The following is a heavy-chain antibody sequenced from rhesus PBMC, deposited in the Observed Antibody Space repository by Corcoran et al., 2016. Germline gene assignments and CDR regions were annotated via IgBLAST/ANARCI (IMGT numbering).Heavy chain of an antibody. CDR3: ANIVAASDAFDF. CDR2: IDGRGSST. D-gene: IGHD4-29*01. Sequence: QLPLQQSGPGLVKPSETLSVTCAVSGGSISSNYWIWIREAPGKGLEWIGYIDGRGSSTTYNPSLKRRVTLAVDTSKNQFSLKLSSVTAADTAVYYCANIVAASDAFDFWGQGLRVTVSS. V-gene: IGHV4-169*01. J-gene: IGHJ3*01. CDR1: GGSISSNY.